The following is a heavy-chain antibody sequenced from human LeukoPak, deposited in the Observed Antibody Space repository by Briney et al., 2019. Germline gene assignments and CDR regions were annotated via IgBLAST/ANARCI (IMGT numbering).Heavy chain of an antibody. V-gene: IGHV1-2*02. CDR2: INPNSGGT. CDR3: ARERRGYSSGWYLADNWFDP. J-gene: IGHJ5*02. Sequence: ASVKVSCKASGYTFTGYYMHWVRQAPEQGLEWMGWINPNSGGTNYAQRFQGRVTMTRDTSISTAYMELSRLRSDDTAVYYCARERRGYSSGWYLADNWFDPWGQGTLVTVSS. CDR1: GYTFTGYY. D-gene: IGHD6-19*01.